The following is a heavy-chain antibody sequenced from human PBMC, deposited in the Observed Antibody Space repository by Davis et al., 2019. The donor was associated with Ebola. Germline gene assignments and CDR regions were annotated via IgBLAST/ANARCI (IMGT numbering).Heavy chain of an antibody. J-gene: IGHJ4*02. CDR3: ARHLDELLSTGVFEY. CDR1: GYTCTSYY. CDR2: INHSGDST. D-gene: IGHD2-15*01. Sequence: ASVKVSCKASGYTCTSYYRNWVRHAPGQWLEWMGIINHSGDSTSYAQTFQGRFTMTRDTTTSTVYMELSSLRSEDTAVYYSARHLDELLSTGVFEYWGQGTLVTVSS. V-gene: IGHV1-46*01.